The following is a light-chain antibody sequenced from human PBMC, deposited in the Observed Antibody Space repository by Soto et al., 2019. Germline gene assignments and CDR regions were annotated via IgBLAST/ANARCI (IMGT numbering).Light chain of an antibody. CDR1: QSVRSSY. Sequence: EIELTQSPGTLSLSPGERATLSCRASQSVRSSYLAWYQQKPGQAPRLLIYGASSRATGIPDRFSGSGSGTDFTLTISRLEPEDFAVYYCQQGVTFGQGTRLEIK. CDR3: QQGVT. V-gene: IGKV3-20*01. J-gene: IGKJ5*01. CDR2: GAS.